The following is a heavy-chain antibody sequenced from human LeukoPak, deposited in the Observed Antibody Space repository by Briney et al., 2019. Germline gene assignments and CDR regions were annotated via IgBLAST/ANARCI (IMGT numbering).Heavy chain of an antibody. J-gene: IGHJ4*02. D-gene: IGHD2-2*01. Sequence: ASVKVSCKASGYTFTSYGITWVRQAPAQGLEWMGYISAYNGDINDAQKFQGRVTMTTDTSTSTAHLEPTTLRSDAPGMYHCPRISAYHLVRYFDYWGPGTLVTVSS. CDR2: ISAYNGDI. CDR3: PRISAYHLVRYFDY. CDR1: GYTFTSYG. V-gene: IGHV1-18*04.